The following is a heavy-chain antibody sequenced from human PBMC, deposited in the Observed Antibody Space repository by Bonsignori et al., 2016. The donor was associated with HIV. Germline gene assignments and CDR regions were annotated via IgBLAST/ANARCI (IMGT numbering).Heavy chain of an antibody. J-gene: IGHJ3*02. V-gene: IGHV4-4*07. D-gene: IGHD3-16*01. CDR2: FIPVGAP. CDR3: VRGGAFDI. Sequence: SETLSLTCSVSGGSLSNYYWNWIRKPAGRDWSGLGVFIPVGAPTTTPSLNSRVTMSLDTSKNQISLKLNSVTAADTAVYFCVRGGAFDIWGQGTMVTISS. CDR1: GGSLSNYY.